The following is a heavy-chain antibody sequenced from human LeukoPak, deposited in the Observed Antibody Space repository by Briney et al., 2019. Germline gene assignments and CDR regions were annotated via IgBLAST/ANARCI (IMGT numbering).Heavy chain of an antibody. V-gene: IGHV4-59*08. CDR3: ARLGPYSSSWYDY. CDR2: IYYSGST. J-gene: IGHJ4*02. CDR1: GGSISSYY. D-gene: IGHD6-13*01. Sequence: SETLSLTCTVPGGSISSYYWSWSRQPPGKGLEWIGHIYYSGSTNYNPSLKSRVTIPVQASKNQLSLILSSVTAADTAGAYCARLGPYSSSWYDYWGQGTLVTVSS.